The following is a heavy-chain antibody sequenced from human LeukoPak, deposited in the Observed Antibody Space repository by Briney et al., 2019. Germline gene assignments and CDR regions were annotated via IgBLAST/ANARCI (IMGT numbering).Heavy chain of an antibody. CDR3: ARVAAHYYFDY. Sequence: ASVKVSCKASGYTFTGYYLHWVRQAPGQGLEWMGWINPNSGGTNYAQKFQGRVTMTRDTSIGTAYMELSRLRSDDTAVYYCARVAAHYYFDYWGQGTLVTVSS. J-gene: IGHJ4*02. D-gene: IGHD6-6*01. CDR1: GYTFTGYY. CDR2: INPNSGGT. V-gene: IGHV1-2*02.